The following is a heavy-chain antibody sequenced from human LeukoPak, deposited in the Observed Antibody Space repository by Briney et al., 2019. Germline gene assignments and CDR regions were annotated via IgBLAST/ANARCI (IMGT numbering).Heavy chain of an antibody. Sequence: GGSLRLSCAASGFTFSSYAMHWVRQAPGKGLEWVAVISYDGSNKYYADSVKGRFTISRDNSKNTLYLQMNSLRAEDTAVYYCARESGGSYDAFDIWGQGTMVTVSS. CDR1: GFTFSSYA. CDR3: ARESGGSYDAFDI. V-gene: IGHV3-30-3*01. D-gene: IGHD3-16*01. J-gene: IGHJ3*02. CDR2: ISYDGSNK.